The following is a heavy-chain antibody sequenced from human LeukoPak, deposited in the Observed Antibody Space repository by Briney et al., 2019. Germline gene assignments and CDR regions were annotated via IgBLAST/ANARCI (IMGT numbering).Heavy chain of an antibody. CDR3: ASGSPYYYGSGNWFYP. CDR1: GVPLSGHH. Sequence: PSETLSLTRAVYGVPLSGHHWRWIPQPPGKGLEWIGESNYSRSTIHHPTLKSRVTMSVATSKSPFSLNLCSVTAGDTAVYYCASGSPYYYGSGNWFYPWGQGNLGSVSS. J-gene: IGHJ5*02. CDR2: SNYSRST. D-gene: IGHD3-10*01. V-gene: IGHV4-34*01.